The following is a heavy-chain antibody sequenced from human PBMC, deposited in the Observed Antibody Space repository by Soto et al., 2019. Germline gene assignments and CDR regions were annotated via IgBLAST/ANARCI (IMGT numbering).Heavy chain of an antibody. CDR3: VSEGHLFIEFDY. CDR1: GFPFNSHW. CDR2: IGYNDDDT. D-gene: IGHD1-26*01. J-gene: IGHJ4*02. Sequence: GGSLRLSCAASGFPFNSHWMHWVRQAPGKGLVWVSHIGYNDDDTTYADSVRGRFTISRDNAKNTVYLQMNSLRAEDTALYYCVSEGHLFIEFDYWGQGALVTVSS. V-gene: IGHV3-74*01.